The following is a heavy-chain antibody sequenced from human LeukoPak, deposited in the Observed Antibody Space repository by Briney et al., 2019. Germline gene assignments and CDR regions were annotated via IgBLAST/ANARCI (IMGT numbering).Heavy chain of an antibody. V-gene: IGHV3-7*01. CDR1: GFTFSDYY. J-gene: IGHJ3*02. D-gene: IGHD3-16*01. CDR2: IKEDGSEK. Sequence: GGSLRLSCAASGFTFSDYYMSWIRQAPGKGLEWVANIKEDGSEKDFVDSVKGRLSISRDNDKNFLFLELNSLRAEDTAVYFCTREGVGGFDIWGQGAMVTVSS. CDR3: TREGVGGFDI.